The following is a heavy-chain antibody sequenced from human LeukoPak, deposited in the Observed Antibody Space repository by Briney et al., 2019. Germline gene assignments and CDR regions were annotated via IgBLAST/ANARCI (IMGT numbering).Heavy chain of an antibody. V-gene: IGHV4-59*01. CDR1: GGSISSYY. D-gene: IGHD3-9*01. Sequence: PSETLSLTCTVSGGSISSYYWSWIRQPPGKGLEWIGYIYYSGSTNYNPSLKSRVTISVDTSKNQFSLKLSSVTAADTAVYYCARAQRYFDWLGAFDIWGQGTMVTVSS. J-gene: IGHJ3*02. CDR3: ARAQRYFDWLGAFDI. CDR2: IYYSGST.